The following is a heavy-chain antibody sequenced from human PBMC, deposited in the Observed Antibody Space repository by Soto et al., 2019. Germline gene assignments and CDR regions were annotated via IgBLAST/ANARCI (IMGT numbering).Heavy chain of an antibody. CDR3: ASLTTDIVVVVAATVAFDI. CDR2: IYYSGST. D-gene: IGHD2-15*01. J-gene: IGHJ3*02. V-gene: IGHV4-39*01. CDR1: GGSISSSSYY. Sequence: QLQLQESGPGLVKPSETLSLTCTVSGGSISSSSYYWGWIRQPPGKGLEGIGSIYYSGSTYYNPALKSRVTISVVTSKNQFSLKLSSVTAADTAVYYCASLTTDIVVVVAATVAFDIWGQGTMVTVSS.